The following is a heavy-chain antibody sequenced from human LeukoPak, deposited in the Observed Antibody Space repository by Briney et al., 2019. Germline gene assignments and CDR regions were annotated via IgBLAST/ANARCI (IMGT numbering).Heavy chain of an antibody. D-gene: IGHD7-27*01. CDR1: GFSSSNYG. V-gene: IGHV3-30*02. J-gene: IGHJ4*02. CDR2: TRPDKDDK. Sequence: GGSLRLSCTLSGFSSSNYGLYWVRQAPDKGLEWVAFTRPDKDDKYYSDSVRGRFTISRDNPKNTLYLQMNSLRVEDTALYFCAKGVSEWGNLGNWGQGTLVTVSS. CDR3: AKGVSEWGNLGN.